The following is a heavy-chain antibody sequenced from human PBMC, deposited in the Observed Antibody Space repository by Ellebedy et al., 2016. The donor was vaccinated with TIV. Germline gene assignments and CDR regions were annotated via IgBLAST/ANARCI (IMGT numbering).Heavy chain of an antibody. CDR3: ARGLRFLEWLFN. J-gene: IGHJ4*02. CDR2: INHSGST. Sequence: GSLRLSXAVYGGSFSGYYWSWIRQPPGKGLEWIGEINHSGSTNYNPSLKSRVTISVDTSKNQFSLKLSSVTAADTAVYYCARGLRFLEWLFNWGQGTLVTVSS. CDR1: GGSFSGYY. D-gene: IGHD3-3*01. V-gene: IGHV4-34*01.